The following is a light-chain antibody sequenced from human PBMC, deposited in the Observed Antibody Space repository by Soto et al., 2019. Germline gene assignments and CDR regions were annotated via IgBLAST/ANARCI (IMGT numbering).Light chain of an antibody. CDR2: AAS. V-gene: IGKV1D-12*01. CDR3: QQANSFPPSLT. Sequence: DIQMTQSPSSVSASVGYRVTITCRSSQGISSWLAWYQQKPGKATKLLIYAASSLQTGVPSRFSGSGSGKYFTLAISSLQTEDLANYYCQQANSFPPSLTFGGGPTVEIK. CDR1: QGISSW. J-gene: IGKJ4*01.